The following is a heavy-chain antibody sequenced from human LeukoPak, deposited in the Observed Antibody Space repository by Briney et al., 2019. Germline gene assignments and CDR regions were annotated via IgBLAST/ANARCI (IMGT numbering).Heavy chain of an antibody. Sequence: GGALRLSCAASGFTFSSYGMHCGRQAPGKGLEWGALISYDGSNKYYADSVKGRFTISRDNSKKTLYLQMNSLRAEDTAMYYCATDPGGYTYYFDYWGQGTLVTVSS. CDR1: GFTFSSYG. D-gene: IGHD3-10*01. V-gene: IGHV3-30*03. CDR2: ISYDGSNK. J-gene: IGHJ4*02. CDR3: ATDPGGYTYYFDY.